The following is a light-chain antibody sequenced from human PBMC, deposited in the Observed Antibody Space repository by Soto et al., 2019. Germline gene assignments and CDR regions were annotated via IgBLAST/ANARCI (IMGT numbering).Light chain of an antibody. Sequence: EIVLTQSTSTLSLSPGERATLSCRASQSVSSSYLAWYQQKPGQAPRLLIYDASSRATGIPDRFSGSGSGTDFTLTISRLEPEDFAVYYCQQYGSSPYTFGQGTKLEIK. CDR1: QSVSSSY. J-gene: IGKJ2*01. V-gene: IGKV3-20*01. CDR2: DAS. CDR3: QQYGSSPYT.